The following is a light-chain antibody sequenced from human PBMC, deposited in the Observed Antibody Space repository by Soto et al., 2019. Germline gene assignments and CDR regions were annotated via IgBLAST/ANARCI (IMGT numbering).Light chain of an antibody. V-gene: IGLV2-11*01. Sequence: QSVLTQPRSVSGSPGQSVTISCTGTSSDVGGYNYVSWYQHHPGKAPKLMIYDVSKRPSGVPDRFSGSKSGNTASLTISGLQAEDEADYYCCSYAGSYTFYVVGTGTKVTVL. J-gene: IGLJ1*01. CDR2: DVS. CDR3: CSYAGSYTFYV. CDR1: SSDVGGYNY.